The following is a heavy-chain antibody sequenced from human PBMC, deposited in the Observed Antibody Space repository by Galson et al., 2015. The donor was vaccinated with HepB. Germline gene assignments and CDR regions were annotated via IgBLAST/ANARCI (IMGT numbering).Heavy chain of an antibody. CDR1: GFTFSSYA. CDR2: ISGSGGST. V-gene: IGHV3-23*01. J-gene: IGHJ2*01. D-gene: IGHD3-3*01. Sequence: SLRLSCAASGFTFSSYAMSWVRQAPGKGLEWVSAISGSGGSTYYADSVKGRFTISRDNSKNTLYLRMNSLRAEDTAVYYCAKVSPSGPHYWYFDLWGRGTLVTVSS. CDR3: AKVSPSGPHYWYFDL.